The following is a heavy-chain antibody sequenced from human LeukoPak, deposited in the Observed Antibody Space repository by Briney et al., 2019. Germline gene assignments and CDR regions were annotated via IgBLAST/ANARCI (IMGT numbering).Heavy chain of an antibody. D-gene: IGHD3-22*01. CDR2: FDPEDGET. V-gene: IGHV1-24*01. CDR1: GYTLTELS. J-gene: IGHJ5*02. Sequence: ASVTVSCKVSGYTLTELSMHWVRQAPGKGLEWMGGFDPEDGETIYAQKFQGRVTMTEDTSTDTAYMELSSLRSEDTAVYYCATAPGYYDSSGYLYNWFDPWGQGTLVTVSS. CDR3: ATAPGYYDSSGYLYNWFDP.